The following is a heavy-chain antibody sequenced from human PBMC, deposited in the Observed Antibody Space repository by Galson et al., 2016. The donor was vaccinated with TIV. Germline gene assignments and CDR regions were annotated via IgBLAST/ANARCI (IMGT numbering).Heavy chain of an antibody. CDR3: ARTLTSYYFDY. V-gene: IGHV3-30-3*01. Sequence: SLRLSCAASGFTFNSYAMSWVRQAPGKGLEWVAVISYDGSNNADSVKGRFTISRDKSKNTLYLQMNSLRGEDTAVYYCARTLTSYYFDYWGQGTLVTVSS. J-gene: IGHJ4*02. CDR1: GFTFNSYA. D-gene: IGHD1-20*01. CDR2: ISYDGSN.